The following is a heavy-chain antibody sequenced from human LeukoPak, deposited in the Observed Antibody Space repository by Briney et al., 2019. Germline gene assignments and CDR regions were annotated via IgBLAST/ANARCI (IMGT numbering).Heavy chain of an antibody. CDR2: IIPILGIA. D-gene: IGHD2-15*01. V-gene: IGHV1-69*04. Sequence: GASVKVSCKASGGTFSSYAISWVPQAPGQGLEWMGRIIPILGIANYAQKFQGRVTITADKSTSTAYMELSSLRSEDTAVYYCARLDIVVVVAARGSHAFDIWGQGTMVTVSS. CDR1: GGTFSSYA. J-gene: IGHJ3*02. CDR3: ARLDIVVVVAARGSHAFDI.